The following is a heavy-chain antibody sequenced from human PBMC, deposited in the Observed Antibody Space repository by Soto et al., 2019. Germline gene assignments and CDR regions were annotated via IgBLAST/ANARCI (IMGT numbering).Heavy chain of an antibody. D-gene: IGHD6-19*01. CDR3: AKGSGIAVAPPPGAY. J-gene: IGHJ4*02. V-gene: IGHV3-9*01. Sequence: EVQLVESGGGLVQPGRSLRLSCAASGFTFDDYAMHWVRQAPGKGLEWVSGISWNSGSIGYADSVKGRFTISRDKAKNSLYLQMNSLRAEDTALYYCAKGSGIAVAPPPGAYWGQGTLVTVSS. CDR2: ISWNSGSI. CDR1: GFTFDDYA.